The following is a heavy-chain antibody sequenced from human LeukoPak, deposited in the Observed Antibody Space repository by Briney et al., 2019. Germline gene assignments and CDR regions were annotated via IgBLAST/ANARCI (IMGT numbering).Heavy chain of an antibody. J-gene: IGHJ6*02. CDR1: GGSFSGYY. Sequence: KPSETLSLTCAVYGGSFSGYYWSWIRQPPGKGLEWIGEINHSGSTNYNPSLKSRVTISVDTSKNQFSLKLSSVTAADTAVYYCARAIFLYNGSLYYYYGMDVWGQGTTVTVSS. V-gene: IGHV4-34*01. D-gene: IGHD1-26*01. CDR2: INHSGST. CDR3: ARAIFLYNGSLYYYYGMDV.